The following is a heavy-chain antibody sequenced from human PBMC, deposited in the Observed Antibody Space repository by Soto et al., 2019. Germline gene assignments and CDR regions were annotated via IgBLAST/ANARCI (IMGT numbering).Heavy chain of an antibody. J-gene: IGHJ4*02. CDR1: GGSISSHS. V-gene: IGHV4-59*08. Sequence: ASETLSLTCSVSGGSISSHSWSWIRQPPGKGLEWIGYISYSGTTNYNPSLKSRVTISLDTSKNQFSLKLSSVTAADTAVYYCARHCSSNSCLAYWGQGALVTVSS. D-gene: IGHD4-4*01. CDR3: ARHCSSNSCLAY. CDR2: ISYSGTT.